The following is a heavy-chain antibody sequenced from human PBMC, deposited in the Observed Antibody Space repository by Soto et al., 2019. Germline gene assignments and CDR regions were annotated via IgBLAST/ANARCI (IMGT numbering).Heavy chain of an antibody. V-gene: IGHV4-34*01. J-gene: IGHJ4*02. CDR3: AREYPALNGNFDY. CDR2: INHSGST. D-gene: IGHD2-2*01. CDR1: GGSFSGYY. Sequence: QVQLQQGGAGLLKPSETLSLTCAVYGGSFSGYYWSWIRQPPGKGLEWIGEINHSGSTNYNPSLKSRVTISVDTSKNQFSLKLSSVTAADTAVYYCAREYPALNGNFDYWGQGTLVTVSS.